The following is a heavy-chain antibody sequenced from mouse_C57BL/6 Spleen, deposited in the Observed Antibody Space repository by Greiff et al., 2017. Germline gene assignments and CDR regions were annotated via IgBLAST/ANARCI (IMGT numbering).Heavy chain of an antibody. Sequence: EVQLVESGGGLVKPGGSLKLSCAASGFTFSSYAMSWVRQTPEKRLEWVATISDGGSYTYYPDNVKGRFTISRDNAKNNLYLQMSHLKSEDTAMYYCARSTPNCDVWGTGTTVTVSS. CDR1: GFTFSSYA. CDR2: ISDGGSYT. D-gene: IGHD2-1*01. V-gene: IGHV5-4*01. J-gene: IGHJ1*03. CDR3: ARSTPNCDV.